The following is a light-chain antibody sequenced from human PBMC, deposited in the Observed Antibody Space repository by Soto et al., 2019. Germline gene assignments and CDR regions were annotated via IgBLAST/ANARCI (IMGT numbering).Light chain of an antibody. V-gene: IGKV3-20*01. CDR2: DSS. CDR3: QQYSGSIT. CDR1: QSLGGNN. Sequence: EIVLTQSPGTLSLYPGETATLSCTASQSLGGNNLAWYHHRPGQAPRLLIYDSSRRATGIPDRFSGSGSGTDYTLTISRLEPEDFAIYYCQQYSGSITFGQGTRLEIE. J-gene: IGKJ5*01.